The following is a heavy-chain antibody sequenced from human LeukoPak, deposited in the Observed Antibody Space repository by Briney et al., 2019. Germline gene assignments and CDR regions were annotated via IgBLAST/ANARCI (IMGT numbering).Heavy chain of an antibody. CDR3: AKDTERYSSGWYDY. D-gene: IGHD6-19*01. Sequence: GGSLRLSCAASGFTLSSYAMSWVRQAPGKGLEWVSAISGSGGSTYYADSVKGRFTISRDNSKNTLYLQMNSLRAEDTAAYYCAKDTERYSSGWYDYWGQGTLVTVSS. V-gene: IGHV3-23*01. CDR1: GFTLSSYA. CDR2: ISGSGGST. J-gene: IGHJ4*02.